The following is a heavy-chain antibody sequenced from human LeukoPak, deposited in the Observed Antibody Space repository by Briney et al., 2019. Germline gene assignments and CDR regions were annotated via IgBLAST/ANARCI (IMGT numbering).Heavy chain of an antibody. J-gene: IGHJ4*02. CDR2: IYYSGST. V-gene: IGHV4-39*07. Sequence: SETLSLTCTVSGGSISSSSYYWGWIRQPPGKGLEWIGSIYYSGSTYYNPSLKSRVTISVDTSKNQFSLKLSSVTAADTAVYYCARVEYSSGWYGGWGQGTLVTVSS. CDR1: GGSISSSSYY. D-gene: IGHD6-19*01. CDR3: ARVEYSSGWYGG.